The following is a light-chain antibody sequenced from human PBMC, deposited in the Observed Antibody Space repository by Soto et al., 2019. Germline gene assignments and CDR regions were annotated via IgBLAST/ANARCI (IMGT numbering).Light chain of an antibody. V-gene: IGLV2-11*01. CDR3: CSYAGTYTFV. CDR1: SSDVGGSNH. Sequence: QSSLTQPRSVSASPGQSVTISCTGSSSDVGGSNHVSWYQHHPGKAPKFIIYDVTKRPSGVPDRFSGSKSGNTASLTISGLQAEDEADYYCCSYAGTYTFVFGTGTKVTVL. J-gene: IGLJ1*01. CDR2: DVT.